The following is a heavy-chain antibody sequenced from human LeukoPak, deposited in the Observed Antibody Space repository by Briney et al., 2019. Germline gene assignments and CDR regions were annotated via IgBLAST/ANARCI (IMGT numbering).Heavy chain of an antibody. CDR2: INHSGST. D-gene: IGHD3-22*01. J-gene: IGHJ4*02. V-gene: IGHV4-34*01. CDR1: GGSFGGYY. CDR3: ARAGDHDSSGYIDY. Sequence: SETLSLTCAVYGGSFGGYYWSWIRQPPGKGLEWIGEINHSGSTNYNPSLKSRVTISVDTSKNQFSLKLSSVTAADTAVYYCARAGDHDSSGYIDYWGQGTLVTVSS.